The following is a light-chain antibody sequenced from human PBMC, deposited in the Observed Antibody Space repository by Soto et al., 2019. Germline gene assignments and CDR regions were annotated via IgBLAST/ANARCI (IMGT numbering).Light chain of an antibody. CDR2: AAS. CDR1: QDIRNE. J-gene: IGKJ2*01. Sequence: DIQMTQSPSSLAASVGDRVAITCRASQDIRNELGWYQQNSGEAPNRMVFAASTFQRGGPPRFRGSGSGTEFTLTITDLQPEDFATYYCLQHFSYPHTFGQGTKLEI. CDR3: LQHFSYPHT. V-gene: IGKV1-17*02.